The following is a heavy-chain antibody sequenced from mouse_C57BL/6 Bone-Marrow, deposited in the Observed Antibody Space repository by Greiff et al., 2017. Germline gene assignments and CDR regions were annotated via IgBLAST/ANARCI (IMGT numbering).Heavy chain of an antibody. Sequence: QVQLQQPGAELVKPGASVKMSCKASGYTFTSYWITWVKQRPGQGLEWIGDIYPGSGSTNYNEKFKRKATLTVDTSTSTSYMQLSILTADDSTVYYCAREGDDYDEGYYAMDYWGQGTSVTVSS. V-gene: IGHV1-55*01. CDR2: IYPGSGST. J-gene: IGHJ4*01. D-gene: IGHD2-4*01. CDR3: AREGDDYDEGYYAMDY. CDR1: GYTFTSYW.